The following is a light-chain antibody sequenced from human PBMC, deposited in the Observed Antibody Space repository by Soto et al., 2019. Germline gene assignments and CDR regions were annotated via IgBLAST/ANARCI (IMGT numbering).Light chain of an antibody. CDR2: GNS. CDR1: SSNIGAGYD. V-gene: IGLV1-40*01. Sequence: QSVLTQPPSVSGAPGQRVTISCTGSSSNIGAGYDVHWYQQLPGTAPKVLIHGNSNRPSGVPDRFSGSKSGTSATLGITGFQTGDEADYYCGSWDSSMSAYVFGNGTKVTVL. CDR3: GSWDSSMSAYV. J-gene: IGLJ1*01.